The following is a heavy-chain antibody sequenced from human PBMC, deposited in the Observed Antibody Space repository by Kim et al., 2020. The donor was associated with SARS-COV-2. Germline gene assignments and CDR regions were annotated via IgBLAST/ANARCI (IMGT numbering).Heavy chain of an antibody. J-gene: IGHJ6*02. V-gene: IGHV3-23*01. CDR2: ISGSGGST. CDR1: GFTFSSYA. CDR3: AKDLEGYLWFGELELPYGMDV. D-gene: IGHD3-10*01. Sequence: GGSLRLSCAASGFTFSSYAMSWVRQAPGKGLEWVSAISGSGGSTYYADSVKGRFTISRDNSKNTLYLQMNSLRPEDTAVYYCAKDLEGYLWFGELELPYGMDVWGQGTTVTVSS.